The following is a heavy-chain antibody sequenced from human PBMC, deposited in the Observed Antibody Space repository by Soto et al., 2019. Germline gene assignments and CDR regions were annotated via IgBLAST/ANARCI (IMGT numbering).Heavy chain of an antibody. CDR3: ARLGYCNNGVCYTVDY. D-gene: IGHD2-8*01. V-gene: IGHV1-69*13. Sequence: SVKVSCKASGGTFSSYAISWVRQAPGQGLEWMGGIIPIFGTANYAQKFQGRVTITADESTSTAYMELSSLRSEDTAVYYCARLGYCNNGVCYTVDYWGQGTLVTVSS. CDR1: GGTFSSYA. CDR2: IIPIFGTA. J-gene: IGHJ4*02.